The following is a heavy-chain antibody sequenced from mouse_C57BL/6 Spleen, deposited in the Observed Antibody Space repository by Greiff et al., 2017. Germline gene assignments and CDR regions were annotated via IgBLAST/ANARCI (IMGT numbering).Heavy chain of an antibody. Sequence: VQLQQPGAELVKPGASVKLSCKASGYTFTSYWMHWVKQRPGQGLEWIGMIHPTSGSTNYNEKFKGKATLTVDKSSSTAYMQLRSLTSEDSAVFYCARDDGYYHDWFAYWGQGTLVTVSA. CDR2: IHPTSGST. J-gene: IGHJ3*01. V-gene: IGHV1-64*01. D-gene: IGHD2-3*01. CDR1: GYTFTSYW. CDR3: ARDDGYYHDWFAY.